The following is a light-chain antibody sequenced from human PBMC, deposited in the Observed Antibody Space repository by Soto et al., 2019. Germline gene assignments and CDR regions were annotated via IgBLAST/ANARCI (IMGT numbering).Light chain of an antibody. CDR1: SSDVGGYNS. Sequence: SAVTRPGSVSGSPGQSIAISCTGTSSDVGGYNSVSWYQQYPGKAPKLMIHDVSNRPSGVSDRFSGSKSGNTASLTISVLQAEDEADYYCSSWTSSSSYVFGSGTKVTVL. CDR3: SSWTSSSSYV. CDR2: DVS. J-gene: IGLJ1*01. V-gene: IGLV2-14*01.